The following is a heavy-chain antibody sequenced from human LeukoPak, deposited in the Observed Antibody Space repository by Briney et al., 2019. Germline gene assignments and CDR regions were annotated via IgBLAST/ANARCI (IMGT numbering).Heavy chain of an antibody. D-gene: IGHD4-17*01. Sequence: GGSLRLSCAASGFTFSDYYMSWIRQAPGKGLEGVSYISSTGSTIYYSDSVKGRFTISRDNSKNTLYLQMNSLRAEDTAVYYCAKDYLPVTTAYFDYWGQGTLVTVSS. V-gene: IGHV3-11*01. J-gene: IGHJ4*02. CDR1: GFTFSDYY. CDR3: AKDYLPVTTAYFDY. CDR2: ISSTGSTI.